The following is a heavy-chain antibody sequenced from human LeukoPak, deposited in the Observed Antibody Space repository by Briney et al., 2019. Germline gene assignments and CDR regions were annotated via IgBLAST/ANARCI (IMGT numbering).Heavy chain of an antibody. CDR3: AKSGTIAAAGSYYYYYMDV. CDR2: ISGSGGST. V-gene: IGHV3-23*01. J-gene: IGHJ6*03. Sequence: GGSLRLSCAASGFTFSSYWMSWVRQAPGKGLEWVSAISGSGGSTYYADSVKGRFTISRDNSKNTLYLQMNSLRAEDTAVYYCAKSGTIAAAGSYYYYYMDVWGKGTTVTVSS. D-gene: IGHD6-13*01. CDR1: GFTFSSYW.